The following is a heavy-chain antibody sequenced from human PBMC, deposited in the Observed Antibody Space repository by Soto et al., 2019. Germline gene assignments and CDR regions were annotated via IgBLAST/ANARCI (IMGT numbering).Heavy chain of an antibody. J-gene: IGHJ6*02. CDR1: GGTFSSYA. CDR2: IIPIFGTA. CDR3: ATRGYSYVARYYYYGMDV. Sequence: QVQLVQSGAEVKKPGSSVKVSCKASGGTFSSYAISWVRQAPGQGLEWMGGIIPIFGTANYAQKFQGRVTITADESTSTAYMELSSLRSEDTAVYYCATRGYSYVARYYYYGMDVWGQGTTVTVSS. D-gene: IGHD5-18*01. V-gene: IGHV1-69*01.